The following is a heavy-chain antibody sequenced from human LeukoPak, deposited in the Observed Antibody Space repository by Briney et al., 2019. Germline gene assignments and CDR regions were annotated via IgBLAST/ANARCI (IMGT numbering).Heavy chain of an antibody. Sequence: GGSLRLSCAASGFTFSSYWMSWVRQAPGKGLEWVANIKQDGSEKYYVDSVKGRFTISRDNAKNSLYLQMNSQRAEDTAVYYCARDGIVGATWFDYWGQGTLVTVSS. D-gene: IGHD1-26*01. CDR1: GFTFSSYW. CDR2: IKQDGSEK. CDR3: ARDGIVGATWFDY. J-gene: IGHJ4*02. V-gene: IGHV3-7*01.